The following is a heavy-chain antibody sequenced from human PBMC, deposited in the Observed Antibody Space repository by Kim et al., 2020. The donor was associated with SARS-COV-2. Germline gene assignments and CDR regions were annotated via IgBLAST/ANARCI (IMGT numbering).Heavy chain of an antibody. D-gene: IGHD3-10*01. Sequence: GGSLRLSCAASGFTFSSYGMHWVRQAPGKGLEWVAVIWYDGSNKYYADSVKGRFTISRDNSKNTLYLQMNSLRAEDTAVYYCAREQWDSSGSYYKDYWGQGTLVTVSS. J-gene: IGHJ4*02. V-gene: IGHV3-33*01. CDR1: GFTFSSYG. CDR2: IWYDGSNK. CDR3: AREQWDSSGSYYKDY.